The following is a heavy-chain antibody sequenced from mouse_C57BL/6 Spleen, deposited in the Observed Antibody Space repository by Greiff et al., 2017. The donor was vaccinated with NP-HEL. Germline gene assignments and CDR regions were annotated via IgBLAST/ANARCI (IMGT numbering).Heavy chain of an antibody. Sequence: EVQVVESEGGLVQPGSSMKLSCTASGFTFSDYYMAWVRQVPEKGLEWVANINYDGSSTYYLDSLKSRFIISRDNATNILYLQMSSLKSEDTATYYCARKDSNYSYWYFDVWGTGTTVTVSS. D-gene: IGHD2-5*01. V-gene: IGHV5-16*01. CDR2: INYDGSST. J-gene: IGHJ1*03. CDR3: ARKDSNYSYWYFDV. CDR1: GFTFSDYY.